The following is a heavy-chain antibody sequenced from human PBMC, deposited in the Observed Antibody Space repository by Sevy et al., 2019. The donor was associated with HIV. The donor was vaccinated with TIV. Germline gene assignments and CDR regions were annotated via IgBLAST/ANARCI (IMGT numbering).Heavy chain of an antibody. CDR1: GFIFSSYE. Sequence: GGSLRLSCAASGFIFSSYEMTWVRQAPGKGLEWVSSISSRGSATYYANSVRGRFTIFRDNAENSLYLQISSLRVEDTPVYDCARDLPPSATTVAHFDYWGQGTLVTVSS. D-gene: IGHD4-17*01. J-gene: IGHJ4*02. V-gene: IGHV3-48*03. CDR3: ARDLPPSATTVAHFDY. CDR2: ISSRGSAT.